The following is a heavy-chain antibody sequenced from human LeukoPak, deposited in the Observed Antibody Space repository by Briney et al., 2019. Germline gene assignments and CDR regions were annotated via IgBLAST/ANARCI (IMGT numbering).Heavy chain of an antibody. CDR3: AKEGWPRRLGKYYFDY. J-gene: IGHJ4*02. D-gene: IGHD3-16*01. V-gene: IGHV3-48*03. Sequence: GGSLRLSCAASGFTFSSYEMNWVRQAPGKGLEWVSYISSSGSTKYYADSVKGRFTISRDNAKNSVYLQMNSLRVEDTAVYYCAKEGWPRRLGKYYFDYWGQGTLVTVSS. CDR1: GFTFSSYE. CDR2: ISSSGSTK.